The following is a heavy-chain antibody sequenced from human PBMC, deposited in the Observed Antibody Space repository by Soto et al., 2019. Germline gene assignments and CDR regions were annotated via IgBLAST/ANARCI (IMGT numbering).Heavy chain of an antibody. Sequence: QVQLRQWGAGLVKPSETLSLTCAVYGGSFNGYYWNWIRQPPGKGLEWIGEINHSGSTNYNPSLKRRVSISVDTSKNQFSLRLSSVTAADTAVYYCASQRPTVTTFAYWGQGTLVTVSS. D-gene: IGHD4-17*01. CDR1: GGSFNGYY. V-gene: IGHV4-34*01. CDR3: ASQRPTVTTFAY. J-gene: IGHJ4*02. CDR2: INHSGST.